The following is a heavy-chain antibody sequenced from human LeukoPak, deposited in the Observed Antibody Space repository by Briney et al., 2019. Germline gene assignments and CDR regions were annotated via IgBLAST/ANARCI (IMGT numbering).Heavy chain of an antibody. CDR1: GFTFSTYS. Sequence: GGSLRLSCAASGFTFSTYSMNWVRQAPGKGLEWVSSISSSGAYTYYGDSVKGRFTVSRDNAKNSLYLQMNSQTAEDTAVYYCARDFDCSGGSCYSGYNWGQGTLVTVSS. J-gene: IGHJ4*02. V-gene: IGHV3-21*01. D-gene: IGHD2-15*01. CDR3: ARDFDCSGGSCYSGYN. CDR2: ISSSGAYT.